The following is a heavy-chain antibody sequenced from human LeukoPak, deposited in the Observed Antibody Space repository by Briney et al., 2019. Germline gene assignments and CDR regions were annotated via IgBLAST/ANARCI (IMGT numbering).Heavy chain of an antibody. CDR3: ARVEYISGYSHIY. D-gene: IGHD3-22*01. J-gene: IGHJ4*02. CDR1: GYTFTSYD. V-gene: IGHV1-8*01. Sequence: ASVKVSCKASGYTFTSYDINWERQATGQGLEWMGWMNPNSGNTGYAQKFQGRVTMTRNIFISTAYMELSSLRSEDTAVYYCARVEYISGYSHIYWGQGTLVTVSS. CDR2: MNPNSGNT.